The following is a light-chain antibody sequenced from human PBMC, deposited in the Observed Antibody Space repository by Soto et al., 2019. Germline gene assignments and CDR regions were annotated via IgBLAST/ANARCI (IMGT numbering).Light chain of an antibody. V-gene: IGLV1-40*01. Sequence: QSGQPHPPSGSRAPGDSVTISCTGSSSDIGAGFDVHWYQQFPGRAPKLLIYGNKNRPSGVPDRFSGSKSGTSASLAITGLQAEDEADYHCQSNDSRVTDYVFGTGTKVTVL. J-gene: IGLJ1*01. CDR1: SSDIGAGFD. CDR2: GNK. CDR3: QSNDSRVTDYV.